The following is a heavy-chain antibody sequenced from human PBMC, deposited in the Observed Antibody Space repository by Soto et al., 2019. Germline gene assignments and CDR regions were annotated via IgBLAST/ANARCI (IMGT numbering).Heavy chain of an antibody. J-gene: IGHJ5*02. CDR2: IYWDDDK. CDR3: ARQVRSCSGNGCPNLFDP. D-gene: IGHD2-15*01. Sequence: KESGPTLVKPTQTLTLTCTFSGFSLSTSGVGVGWIRQPPGKALEWLALIYWDDDKRYSPSLKTRLSITKDTSKKQVVVTMTNMDPVDTATYYCARQVRSCSGNGCPNLFDPSGQGTLVTVSS. V-gene: IGHV2-5*02. CDR1: GFSLSTSGVG.